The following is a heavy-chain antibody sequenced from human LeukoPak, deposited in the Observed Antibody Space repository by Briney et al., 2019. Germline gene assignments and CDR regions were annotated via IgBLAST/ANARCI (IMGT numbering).Heavy chain of an antibody. CDR2: ISLTGET. V-gene: IGHV4-4*02. CDR3: SRESGAFCPFGY. D-gene: IGHD1-26*01. Sequence: SETLSLTCGASGGSISSTNWWSWVRQPPGQGLEWIGEISLTGETNYNPSLNGRVTMSLDKSRNQLSLSLTSVTAADTAIYYCSRESGAFCPFGYWGQGTLVIVPP. CDR1: GGSISSTNW. J-gene: IGHJ4*02.